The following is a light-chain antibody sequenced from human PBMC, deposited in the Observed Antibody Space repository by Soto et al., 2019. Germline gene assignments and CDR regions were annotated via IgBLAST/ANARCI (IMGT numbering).Light chain of an antibody. J-gene: IGKJ1*01. CDR1: QSISGA. CDR3: QQYGSLPT. Sequence: EVVFTQSPATRSVSTGGRATLSCSASQSISGALAWYQQRPGQAPRLLIYGATSRATGSPSRFSGSGSGTVFTLTISRLEPEDFAEYYCQQYGSLPTFGQGAKVDIK. V-gene: IGKV3-20*01. CDR2: GAT.